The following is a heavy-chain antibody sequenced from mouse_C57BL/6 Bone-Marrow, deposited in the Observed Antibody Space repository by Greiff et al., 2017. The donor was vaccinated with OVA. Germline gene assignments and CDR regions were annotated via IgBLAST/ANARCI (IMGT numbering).Heavy chain of an antibody. Sequence: VQLQQSGAELVRPGASVKLSCTASGFNITDYYMHWVKQRPEQGLEWIGRIDPEDGDTEYAPKFQGKATMTADTSSNTAYLQLSSLTSEDTAVYYCTTIYYGNHWYFDVWGTGTTVTVSS. CDR3: TTIYYGNHWYFDV. J-gene: IGHJ1*03. V-gene: IGHV14-1*01. CDR1: GFNITDYY. CDR2: IDPEDGDT. D-gene: IGHD2-1*01.